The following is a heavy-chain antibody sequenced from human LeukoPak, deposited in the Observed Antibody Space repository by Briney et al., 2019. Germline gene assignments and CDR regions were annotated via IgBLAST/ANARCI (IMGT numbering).Heavy chain of an antibody. V-gene: IGHV4-59*01. CDR1: GGTISSYY. CDR2: IYYSGST. Sequence: PSETLSLTCTVSGGTISSYYWSWIRQPPGKGLEWIGYIYYSGSTNYNPSLKSRVTISVDTSKNQFSLKLSSVTAADTAVYYCARDYRDGYLDYWGQGTLVTVSS. CDR3: ARDYRDGYLDY. J-gene: IGHJ4*02. D-gene: IGHD5-24*01.